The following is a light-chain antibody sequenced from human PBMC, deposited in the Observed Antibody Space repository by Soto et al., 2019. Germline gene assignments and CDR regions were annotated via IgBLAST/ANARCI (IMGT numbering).Light chain of an antibody. Sequence: DIQMTQSPSTLSASVGDRVTITCRASQSISSWLAWYQQKPGKAPKLLIYDASSLESGVPSRFSGSGSGTEFTLTIRSMHPDDFATYYCQQYNSYPFTFGPGTKVDIK. J-gene: IGKJ3*01. V-gene: IGKV1-5*01. CDR2: DAS. CDR1: QSISSW. CDR3: QQYNSYPFT.